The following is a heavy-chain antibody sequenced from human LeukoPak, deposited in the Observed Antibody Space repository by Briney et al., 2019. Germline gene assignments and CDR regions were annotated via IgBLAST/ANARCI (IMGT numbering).Heavy chain of an antibody. CDR2: INPNSGGT. Sequence: ASVKVSCKASGYTFTGYYIHWMRQAPGQGLEWMGWINPNSGGTNYAQKFQGRVTMTRDTSITTAYMELSSLRSDDTAVFYCAVNFGSGTYSSSYEYFDFWGQGTLVNVSS. CDR1: GYTFTGYY. V-gene: IGHV1-2*02. CDR3: AVNFGSGTYSSSYEYFDF. J-gene: IGHJ4*02. D-gene: IGHD3-10*01.